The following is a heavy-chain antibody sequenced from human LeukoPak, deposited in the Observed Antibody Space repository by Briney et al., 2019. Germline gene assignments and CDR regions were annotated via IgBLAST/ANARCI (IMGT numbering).Heavy chain of an antibody. CDR1: GFSINNYW. V-gene: IGHV3-7*01. Sequence: GGSLRLSCAVSGFSINNYWMTWYRQAPGKGLECVAHIKGDASEKHYVDSVKGRFTISRDNAENSLYLQMNSLRAEDTAVYYCARQAGVTWGQGTLVTVSS. CDR3: ARQAGVT. CDR2: IKGDASEK. D-gene: IGHD6-19*01. J-gene: IGHJ5*02.